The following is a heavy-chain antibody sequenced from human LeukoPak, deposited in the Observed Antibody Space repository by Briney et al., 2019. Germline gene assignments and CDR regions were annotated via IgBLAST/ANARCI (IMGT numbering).Heavy chain of an antibody. CDR1: GFTFSSYG. D-gene: IGHD6-19*01. CDR3: AISSGWYGGFET. Sequence: PGGSLRLSCAASGFTFSSYGMHWVRQAPGKGLEWVAVISYDGSNKYYADSVKGRFTISRDNSKDTLYLQMNSLRAEDTAVYYCAISSGWYGGFETWGQGTLVTVSS. CDR2: ISYDGSNK. V-gene: IGHV3-30*03. J-gene: IGHJ5*02.